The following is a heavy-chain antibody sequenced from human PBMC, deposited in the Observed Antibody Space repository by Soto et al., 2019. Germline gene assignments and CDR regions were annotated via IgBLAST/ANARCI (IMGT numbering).Heavy chain of an antibody. V-gene: IGHV4-39*01. CDR3: HQGYYDSSGYYPVFDY. CDR2: IYYSGST. D-gene: IGHD3-22*01. CDR1: GGSISSSSYY. J-gene: IGHJ4*02. Sequence: SETLSLTCTVSGGSISSSSYYWGWIRQPPGKGLEWIGSIYYSGSTYYNPSLKSRVTISVDTSKNQFSLKLSSVTAADTAVYYCHQGYYDSSGYYPVFDYWGQGTLVTVSS.